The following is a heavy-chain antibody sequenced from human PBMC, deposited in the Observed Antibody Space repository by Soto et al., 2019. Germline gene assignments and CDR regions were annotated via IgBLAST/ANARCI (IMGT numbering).Heavy chain of an antibody. CDR1: GFTFSDYA. D-gene: IGHD6-19*01. CDR2: VSHDGRNK. Sequence: VQLVESGGGVVQPGRSLRLSCAASGFTFSDYAMHWVRQAPGKGLEWVVVVSHDGRNKHYADSVKGRFTISRDSSKNTVSLEMTSLRAEDTAVYYCAKGGRQWLVTSDFNYWGQGALVTVSS. V-gene: IGHV3-30*18. CDR3: AKGGRQWLVTSDFNY. J-gene: IGHJ4*02.